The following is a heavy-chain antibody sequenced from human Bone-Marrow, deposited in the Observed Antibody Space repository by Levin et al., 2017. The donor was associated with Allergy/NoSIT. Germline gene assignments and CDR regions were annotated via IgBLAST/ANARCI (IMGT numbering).Heavy chain of an antibody. Sequence: SETLSLTCNVSGDSLTSTNYYWGWIRQPPGKGLEWIGSIYYVGSTFYNPSLKSRVPISVDTTKKYFSLKLHSVIAADTALYFCARHGPIMGFDCWGQGTRVAVSS. CDR1: GDSLTSTNYY. CDR2: IYYVGST. CDR3: ARHGPIMGFDC. D-gene: IGHD1-26*01. V-gene: IGHV4-39*01. J-gene: IGHJ4*02.